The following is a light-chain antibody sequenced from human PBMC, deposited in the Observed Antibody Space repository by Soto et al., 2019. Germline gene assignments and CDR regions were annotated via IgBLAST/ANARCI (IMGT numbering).Light chain of an antibody. Sequence: ELVSTQSPGTLSLSPGERATLSCRASESVRNNSLAWYQQHPGQAPRLLIFGASSRATGIPDRFTGSGSGADFSLTISRLEPEDSAVYFCHHYGYGADTFGQGTKLEIK. CDR2: GAS. CDR3: HHYGYGADT. V-gene: IGKV3-20*01. CDR1: ESVRNNS. J-gene: IGKJ2*01.